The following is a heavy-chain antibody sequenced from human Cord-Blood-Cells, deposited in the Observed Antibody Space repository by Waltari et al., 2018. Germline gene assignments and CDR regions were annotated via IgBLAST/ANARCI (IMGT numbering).Heavy chain of an antibody. D-gene: IGHD1-26*01. CDR2: ISSSGSTI. CDR3: ASGDPSGSYYGEVLYYFDY. Sequence: EVQLVESGGGLVQPGGSLRLSCAASGFTFSSYEMHWVRQAPGKGLEWVSYISSSGSTIYYADSVKGRFTISRDNAKNSLYLQMNSLRAEDTAVYYCASGDPSGSYYGEVLYYFDYWGQGTLVTVSS. J-gene: IGHJ4*02. CDR1: GFTFSSYE. V-gene: IGHV3-48*03.